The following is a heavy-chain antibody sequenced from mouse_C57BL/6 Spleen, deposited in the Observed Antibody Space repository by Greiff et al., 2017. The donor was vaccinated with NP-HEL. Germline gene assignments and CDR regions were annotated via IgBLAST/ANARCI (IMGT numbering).Heavy chain of an antibody. CDR3: ARDSSSDY. V-gene: IGHV1-64*01. CDR1: GYTFTSYW. J-gene: IGHJ2*01. D-gene: IGHD3-2*02. CDR2: IQPNSGST. Sequence: VQLQQPGAELVKPGASVKLSCTASGYTFTSYWMHWVKQRPGQGLEWIGMIQPNSGSTNYNEKFKSKATLTVDKSSSTAYMQLSSLTSEDSAVYYSARDSSSDYWGQGTTLTVSS.